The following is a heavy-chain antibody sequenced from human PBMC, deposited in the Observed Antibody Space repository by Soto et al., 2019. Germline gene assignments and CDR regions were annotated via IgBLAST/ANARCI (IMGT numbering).Heavy chain of an antibody. Sequence: APVKVSSEACGYAFACKCIWSVRQAPEKGLEWMGWISAYNGNTNYAQKLQGRVTMTTDTSTSTAYMELRSLRSDDTAVYYCARDIVVVPAAMRGGWDAFDIWGQGTMVTVSS. CDR2: ISAYNGNT. V-gene: IGHV1-18*01. CDR1: GYAFACKC. J-gene: IGHJ3*02. D-gene: IGHD2-2*01. CDR3: ARDIVVVPAAMRGGWDAFDI.